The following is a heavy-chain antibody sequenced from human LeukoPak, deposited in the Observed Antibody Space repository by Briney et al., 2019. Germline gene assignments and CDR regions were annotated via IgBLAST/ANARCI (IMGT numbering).Heavy chain of an antibody. CDR2: IYTSGST. D-gene: IGHD6-13*01. Sequence: SETLSLTCTVSGGSISSYYWSWIRQPAGKGLEWIGRIYTSGSTNYNPSLKSRVTMSVDTSKNQFSLKLSSVTAADTAVYYCARGGIVAAGTSRFDTWGQGTLVTVSS. J-gene: IGHJ5*02. CDR3: ARGGIVAAGTSRFDT. CDR1: GGSISSYY. V-gene: IGHV4-4*07.